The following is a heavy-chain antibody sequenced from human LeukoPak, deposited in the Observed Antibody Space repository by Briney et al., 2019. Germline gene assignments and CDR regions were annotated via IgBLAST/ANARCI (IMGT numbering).Heavy chain of an antibody. V-gene: IGHV3-53*01. Sequence: GGSLRLSCAASGSTVSSNYMSWVRQAPGKGLEWVSVIYSGGSTYYADSVKGRFTISRDNSKNTLYLQMNSLRAEDTAVYYCAKGPDCSSTSCPEGDYYYYYMDVWGKGTTVTVSS. CDR2: IYSGGST. CDR1: GSTVSSNY. CDR3: AKGPDCSSTSCPEGDYYYYYMDV. D-gene: IGHD2-2*01. J-gene: IGHJ6*03.